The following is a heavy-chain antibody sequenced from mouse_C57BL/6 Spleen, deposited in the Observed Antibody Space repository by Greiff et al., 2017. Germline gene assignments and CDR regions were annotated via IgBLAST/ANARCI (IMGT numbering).Heavy chain of an antibody. J-gene: IGHJ3*01. CDR3: VSPYYSNFLWFAY. V-gene: IGHV10-1*01. D-gene: IGHD2-5*01. CDR1: GFSFNTYA. Sequence: EVQVVESGGGLVQPKGSLKLSCAASGFSFNTYAMNWVRQAPGKGLEWVARIRSKSNNYATYYADSVKDRFTISRDDSESMLYLQMDNLKTEDTAMYYCVSPYYSNFLWFAYWGQGTLVTVSA. CDR2: IRSKSNNYAT.